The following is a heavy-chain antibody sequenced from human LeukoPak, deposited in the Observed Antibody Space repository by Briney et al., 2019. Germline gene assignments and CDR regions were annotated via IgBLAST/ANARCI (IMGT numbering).Heavy chain of an antibody. V-gene: IGHV4-34*01. D-gene: IGHD6-19*01. CDR3: ARGGGWYMNWFDP. J-gene: IGHJ5*02. Sequence: PSETLSLTCAVYGGSFSGYYWSWTRQPPGKGLEWIGEINHSGSTNYNPSLKSRVTISVDTSKNQFSLKLSSVTAADTAVYYCARGGGWYMNWFDPWGQGTLVTVSS. CDR2: INHSGST. CDR1: GGSFSGYY.